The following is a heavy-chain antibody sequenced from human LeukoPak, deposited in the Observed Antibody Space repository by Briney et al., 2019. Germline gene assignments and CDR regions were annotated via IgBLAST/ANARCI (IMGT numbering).Heavy chain of an antibody. J-gene: IGHJ4*02. CDR1: GFTFISYW. CDR2: INSDGSTT. D-gene: IGHD2-8*01. V-gene: IGHV3-74*01. CDR3: ARDPRGGTIDY. Sequence: GGSLRLSCAASGFTFISYWMHWVRQAPGKGLVWVSRINSDGSTTNYADSVKGPFTISRANAKNTLYLQMNSLRAEDTGVCYCARDPRGGTIDYWGQGTLVTVSS.